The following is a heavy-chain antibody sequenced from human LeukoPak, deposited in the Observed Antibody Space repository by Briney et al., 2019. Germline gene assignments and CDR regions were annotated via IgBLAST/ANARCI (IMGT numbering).Heavy chain of an antibody. CDR2: MYHSGST. CDR1: GYSISSGYY. Sequence: PSETLSLTCAVSGYSISSGYYRGGIRQPPGKGVGWIGIMYHSGSTYYNPSLKSRVTISVDTSKHQFSLKLSSVTAADTAVYYCARRVKGGYEGWFDPWGQGTLVTVSS. D-gene: IGHD5-12*01. V-gene: IGHV4-38-2*01. CDR3: ARRVKGGYEGWFDP. J-gene: IGHJ5*02.